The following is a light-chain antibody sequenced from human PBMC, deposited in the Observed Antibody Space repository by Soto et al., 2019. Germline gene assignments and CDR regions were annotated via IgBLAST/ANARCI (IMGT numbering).Light chain of an antibody. Sequence: DIQMTQSPSTLSASVGDRVTITCRASQSISSWLAWYQQKPGKAPKLLIYDASSLESGVQSRFSGSGSGTEFTLTISSLQPDDFATYYCQQYNIYWTFGQGTKVEIK. V-gene: IGKV1-5*01. CDR2: DAS. CDR1: QSISSW. J-gene: IGKJ1*01. CDR3: QQYNIYWT.